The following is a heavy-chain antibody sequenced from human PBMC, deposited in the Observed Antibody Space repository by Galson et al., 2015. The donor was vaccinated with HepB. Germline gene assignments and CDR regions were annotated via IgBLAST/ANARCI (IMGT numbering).Heavy chain of an antibody. CDR3: ARDSGYDSFDY. Sequence: SLRLSCAASGFTFSNYAMGWVRQAPGKGLEWVSIISSGGGNIYYADSVRGRFTISRDNSKNTLYLQMNSLRAEDTAVYYCARDSGYDSFDYWGQGTLVTVSS. CDR2: ISSGGGNI. D-gene: IGHD5-12*01. V-gene: IGHV3-23*01. CDR1: GFTFSNYA. J-gene: IGHJ4*02.